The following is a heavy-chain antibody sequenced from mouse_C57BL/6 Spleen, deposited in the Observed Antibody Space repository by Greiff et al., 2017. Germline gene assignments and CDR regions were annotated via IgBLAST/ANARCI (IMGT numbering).Heavy chain of an antibody. D-gene: IGHD2-4*01. V-gene: IGHV1-64*01. CDR1: GYTFTSYW. CDR3: ARVYDYDGGFAY. Sequence: QVQLQQPGAELVKPGASVKLSCKASGYTFTSYWMHWVKQRPGQGLEWIGMIHPNSGSTNYNEKFKSKATLTVDKSSSTAYMQLSSLTSADSAVYYCARVYDYDGGFAYWGQGTLVTVSA. CDR2: IHPNSGST. J-gene: IGHJ3*01.